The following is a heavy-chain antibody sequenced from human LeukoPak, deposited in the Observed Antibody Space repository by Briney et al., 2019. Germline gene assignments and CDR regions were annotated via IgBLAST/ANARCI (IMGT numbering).Heavy chain of an antibody. CDR3: ATDPSYGDYPFDY. V-gene: IGHV1-24*01. CDR2: FDPEDGET. J-gene: IGHJ4*02. D-gene: IGHD4-17*01. Sequence: EASVKVSCKVSGYTLTELSMHWVRQAPGKGLEWMGGFDPEDGETIYAQKFQGRVTITDDTSTDTAYMELSSLRSEDTAVYYCATDPSYGDYPFDYGGQGTLVTVSS. CDR1: GYTLTELS.